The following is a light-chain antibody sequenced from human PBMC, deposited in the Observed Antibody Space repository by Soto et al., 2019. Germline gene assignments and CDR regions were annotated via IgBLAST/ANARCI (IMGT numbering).Light chain of an antibody. J-gene: IGKJ1*01. CDR2: GAS. CDR3: QQYGTSLTWT. Sequence: EIVLTQSPGTLSLSPGERATLSCRAIQSVSSSYLAWYQQKPGQAPRLLIYGASSRATGIPDRFSGSGSGTDFTLTISRLEPEDLAVYYCQQYGTSLTWTFGQGTKVDIK. V-gene: IGKV3-20*01. CDR1: QSVSSSY.